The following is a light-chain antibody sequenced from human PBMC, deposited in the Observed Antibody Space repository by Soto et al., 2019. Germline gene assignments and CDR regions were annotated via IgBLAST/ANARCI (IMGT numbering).Light chain of an antibody. CDR3: QQYNNWIT. V-gene: IGKV3-15*01. J-gene: IGKJ5*01. CDR2: GAS. Sequence: EIVMTQSPATLSVSPGERATLSCRASQSVYSNLAWYQQKPGQAPRLLISGASTRATGIPARFSGSGSGTEFTLTISSLQSEDFAVYYCQQYNNWITFGQGIRLEIK. CDR1: QSVYSN.